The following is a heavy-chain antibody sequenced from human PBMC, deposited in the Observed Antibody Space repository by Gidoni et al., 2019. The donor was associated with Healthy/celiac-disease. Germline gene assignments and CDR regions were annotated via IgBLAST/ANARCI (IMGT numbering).Heavy chain of an antibody. Sequence: QVQLVQSGAEVKKPGSSVKVYCKASGGTFSSYAISWVRQAPGQGLEWMGGIIPIFGTANYAQKFQGRVTITADESTSTAYMELSSLRSEYPAVYYCASSGNSDSSGYRLPYFDYWGQGTLVTVSS. J-gene: IGHJ4*02. V-gene: IGHV1-69*01. D-gene: IGHD3-22*01. CDR3: ASSGNSDSSGYRLPYFDY. CDR1: GGTFSSYA. CDR2: IIPIFGTA.